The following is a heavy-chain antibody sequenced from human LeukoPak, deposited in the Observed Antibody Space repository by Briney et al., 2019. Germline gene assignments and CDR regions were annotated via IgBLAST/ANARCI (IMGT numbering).Heavy chain of an antibody. CDR1: GFTVSSNY. CDR2: ISYDGSNK. CDR3: ARGGVAADAFDI. Sequence: GGSLRLSCAASGFTVSSNYMSWVRQAPGKGLEWVAVISYDGSNKYYADSVKGRFTISRDNSKNTLYLQMNSLRAEDTAVYYCARGGVAADAFDIWGQGTMVTVSS. D-gene: IGHD3-10*01. J-gene: IGHJ3*02. V-gene: IGHV3-30*03.